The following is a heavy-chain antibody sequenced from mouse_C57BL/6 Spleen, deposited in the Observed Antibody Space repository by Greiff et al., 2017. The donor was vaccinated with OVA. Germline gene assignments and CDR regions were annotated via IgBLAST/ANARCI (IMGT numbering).Heavy chain of an antibody. Sequence: VQLQQPGAELVKPGASVKMSCKASGYTFTSYWITWVKQRPGQGLEWIGDIYPGSGSTNYNEKFKSKATLTVDTSSSTAYMQLSSLTSEDSAVYYCARRGVGLLPLAYWGQGTLVTVSA. CDR2: IYPGSGST. J-gene: IGHJ3*01. CDR3: ARRGVGLLPLAY. CDR1: GYTFTSYW. D-gene: IGHD2-3*01. V-gene: IGHV1-55*01.